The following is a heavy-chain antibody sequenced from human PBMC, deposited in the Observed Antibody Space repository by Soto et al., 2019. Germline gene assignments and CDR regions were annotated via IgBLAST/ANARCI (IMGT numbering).Heavy chain of an antibody. Sequence: EVQLLESGGGLVQPGGSLRLSCAASGFTFSSYAMSWVRQAPGKGLEWVSAISGSGGSTYYADSVKGRFTISRDNSKNSLYLQMNSLRAEDTAVYYCAKVQDCSSASCYYFDYWGQGTLVTVSS. CDR2: ISGSGGST. D-gene: IGHD2-2*01. CDR1: GFTFSSYA. V-gene: IGHV3-23*01. CDR3: AKVQDCSSASCYYFDY. J-gene: IGHJ4*02.